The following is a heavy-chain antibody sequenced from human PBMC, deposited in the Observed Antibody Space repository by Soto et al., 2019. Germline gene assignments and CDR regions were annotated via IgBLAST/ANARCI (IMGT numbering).Heavy chain of an antibody. CDR1: GFSFTTYA. D-gene: IGHD5-18*01. CDR3: ARAIDTAMDPCDS. Sequence: PGGSLRLSCAASGFSFTTYAMHWVRQAPGKGLEWVAVISDDGSIKYYADSVKGRFTISRDNSKNTFYLQMNSLRGDDTALYYCARAIDTAMDPCDSWGQGALVTVSS. CDR2: ISDDGSIK. V-gene: IGHV3-30-3*01. J-gene: IGHJ4*02.